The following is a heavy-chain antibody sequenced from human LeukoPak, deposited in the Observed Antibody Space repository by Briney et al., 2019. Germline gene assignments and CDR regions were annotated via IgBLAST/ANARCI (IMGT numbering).Heavy chain of an antibody. CDR2: INHSGST. V-gene: IGHV4-34*01. D-gene: IGHD3-10*01. CDR1: GGSFSGYY. CDR3: ARGLYYYGSGSYYLDY. J-gene: IGHJ4*02. Sequence: SETLSLTCAVYGGSFSGYYWSWIRQPPGKRLEWIGEINHSGSTNYNPSLKSRVTISVDTSKNQFSLKLSSVTAADTAVYYCARGLYYYGSGSYYLDYWGQGTLVTVSS.